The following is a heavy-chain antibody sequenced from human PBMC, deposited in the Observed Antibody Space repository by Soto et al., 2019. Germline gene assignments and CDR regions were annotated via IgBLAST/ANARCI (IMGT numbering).Heavy chain of an antibody. J-gene: IGHJ6*02. Sequence: QVQLVQSGAEVKKPGSSVKVSCKASGGTFSSYAISWVRQAPGQGLEWLGGIIPIFGTANYAQKFQGRVTITADESTSIAYMELGSLRSEDTAVYYCAGDRLELRLGYYGMDVWGQGTTVTVSS. CDR1: GGTFSSYA. V-gene: IGHV1-69*12. D-gene: IGHD1-7*01. CDR2: IIPIFGTA. CDR3: AGDRLELRLGYYGMDV.